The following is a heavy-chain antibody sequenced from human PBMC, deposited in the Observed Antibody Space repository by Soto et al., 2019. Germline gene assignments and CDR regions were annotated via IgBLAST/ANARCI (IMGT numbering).Heavy chain of an antibody. D-gene: IGHD2-2*01. CDR1: GFTVSSNY. J-gene: IGHJ6*02. CDR3: ARTRYCSSTSCYAMDV. V-gene: IGHV3-53*04. Sequence: PGGSLRLSCAASGFTVSSNYMSWVRQAPGKGLEWVSIIYSGGTTYYADSVKGRFTISRHNSKNTLYLQMNSLRPEDTAVYYCARTRYCSSTSCYAMDVWGQGTTVTVSS. CDR2: IYSGGTT.